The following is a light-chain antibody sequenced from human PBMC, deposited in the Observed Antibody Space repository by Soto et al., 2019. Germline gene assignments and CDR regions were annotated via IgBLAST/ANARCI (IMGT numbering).Light chain of an antibody. CDR1: QSISNW. V-gene: IGKV1-5*03. CDR2: KAS. J-gene: IGKJ1*01. CDR3: QQFYDYCT. Sequence: DIQMTQSPSTLSASVGDRVTITCRASQSISNWLAWYQQRPGKAPKLLIYKASSLESGVPSRVSGSGSGTEFALTISSLQPDGLATYYCQQFYDYCTFGQGTKVEIK.